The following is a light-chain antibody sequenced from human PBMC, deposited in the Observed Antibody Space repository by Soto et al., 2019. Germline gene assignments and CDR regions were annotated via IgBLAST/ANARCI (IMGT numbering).Light chain of an antibody. CDR3: CSYARNSTYV. CDR1: SSDVGYYNL. Sequence: QSALTQPASVSGSPGQSITISCTGTSSDVGYYNLVSWYQQHPGKAPKLMIYEGTKRPSGVSNRFSGSKSGNTASLTLSGRQAEDEAEYYCCSYARNSTYVFGTGTKVTVL. V-gene: IGLV2-23*01. CDR2: EGT. J-gene: IGLJ1*01.